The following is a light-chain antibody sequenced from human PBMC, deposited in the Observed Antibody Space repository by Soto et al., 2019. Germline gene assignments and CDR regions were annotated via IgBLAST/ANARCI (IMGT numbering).Light chain of an antibody. J-gene: IGLJ2*01. CDR2: RAS. Sequence: QAVVTQEPSLTVSPGGTVTLTCASSTGAVTSASYPNWLQQKPGQAPRALIYRASNKHSWTPARFSGSLLGGKAALTLSDVQPEDEAEYYCLLYFGAAQVFGRGTQLTVL. CDR3: LLYFGAAQV. V-gene: IGLV7-43*01. CDR1: TGAVTSASY.